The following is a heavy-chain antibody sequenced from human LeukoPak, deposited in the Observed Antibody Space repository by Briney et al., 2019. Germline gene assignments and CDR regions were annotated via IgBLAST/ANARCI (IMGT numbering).Heavy chain of an antibody. CDR2: TSTSGGSA. CDR1: GFTFSSYA. V-gene: IGHV3-23*01. J-gene: IGHJ4*02. CDR3: ARYSGSYYYPPAWDL. Sequence: HPGGSLRLSCAASGFTFSSYAMHWVRQAPGKGLEWVSATSTSGGSAYYADSVKGRFTISRDNSKNTLYLQMDSLRADDTAVYYCARYSGSYYYPPAWDLWGQGTLVTVSS. D-gene: IGHD1-26*01.